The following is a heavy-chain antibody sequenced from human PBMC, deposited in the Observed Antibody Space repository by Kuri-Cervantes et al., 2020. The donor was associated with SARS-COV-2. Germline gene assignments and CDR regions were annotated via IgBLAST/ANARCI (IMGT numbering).Heavy chain of an antibody. D-gene: IGHD2-2*01. J-gene: IGHJ6*02. CDR2: ISGSGGST. Sequence: GGSLRLSCAASGFTFSSYAMSWVRQAPGKGLEWVSAISGSGGSTYYADFVKGRFTISRDNSKNTLYLQTNSLRAEDTAVYYCAKGDYCSSTSCYSYYYYYGMDVWGQGTTVTVSS. CDR1: GFTFSSYA. V-gene: IGHV3-23*01. CDR3: AKGDYCSSTSCYSYYYYYGMDV.